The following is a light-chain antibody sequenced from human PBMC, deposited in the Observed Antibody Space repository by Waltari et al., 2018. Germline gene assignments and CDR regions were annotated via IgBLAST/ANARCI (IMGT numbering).Light chain of an antibody. CDR1: QGNSDN. V-gene: IGKV3-15*01. CDR2: GAF. J-gene: IGKJ5*01. Sequence: EIVMTQSPATLSVSQGERATLPCRASQGNSDNLAWYQQKPGQAPRLLIHGAFTRATGIPARFTGSWSGTEFTLTISSLQSEDSAVYYCQQYNRWPPITFGQGTRLEIK. CDR3: QQYNRWPPIT.